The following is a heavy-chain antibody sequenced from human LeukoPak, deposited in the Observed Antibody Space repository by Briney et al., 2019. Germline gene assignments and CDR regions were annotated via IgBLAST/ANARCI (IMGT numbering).Heavy chain of an antibody. CDR2: ISTSSSYI. J-gene: IGHJ4*02. D-gene: IGHD6-19*01. Sequence: GGSLRLSCTASGFTFSSYSMNWVRQAPGKGLEWVSSISTSSSYIYYADSVKGRFTISRDNARNSLYLQMNTLRAEDTAVYSCARDKVVAGGYDYWGQGTLVTVSS. CDR1: GFTFSSYS. V-gene: IGHV3-21*01. CDR3: ARDKVVAGGYDY.